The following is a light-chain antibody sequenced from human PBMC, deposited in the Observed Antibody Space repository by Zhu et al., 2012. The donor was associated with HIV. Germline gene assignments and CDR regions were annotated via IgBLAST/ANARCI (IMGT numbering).Light chain of an antibody. CDR2: GAS. J-gene: IGKJ4*01. CDR1: QSVSSN. Sequence: EIVMTQSPATLSVSPGERATLSCRASQSVSSNLAWYQQRLGQAPRLLIYGASTRATGIPARFSGSGSGTEFTLTISSLQSEDFAVYYCHQYNNWPLTFGGGPRWRSN. V-gene: IGKV3-15*01. CDR3: HQYNNWPLT.